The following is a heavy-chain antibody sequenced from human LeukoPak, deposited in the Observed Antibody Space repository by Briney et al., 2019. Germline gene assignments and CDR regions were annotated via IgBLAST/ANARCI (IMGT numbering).Heavy chain of an antibody. CDR2: IIPIFGTA. D-gene: IGHD1-26*01. CDR1: GGIFSSYA. Sequence: ASVKVSCKASGGIFSSYAISWVRQAPGQGLEWMGRIIPIFGTANYAQKFQGRVTITTDESTSTAYMELSSLRSEDTAVYYCARANTIVGAFFDYWGQGTLVTVSS. J-gene: IGHJ4*02. V-gene: IGHV1-69*05. CDR3: ARANTIVGAFFDY.